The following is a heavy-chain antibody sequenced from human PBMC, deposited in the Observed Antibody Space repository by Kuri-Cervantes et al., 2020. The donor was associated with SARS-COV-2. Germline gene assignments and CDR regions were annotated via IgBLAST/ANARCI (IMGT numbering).Heavy chain of an antibody. CDR3: ASLRGYSYGSFDY. Sequence: SQTLSLTCAVYGGSFRGYYWSWIRQPPGKGLEWIGEINHSGSTNYNPSLKSRVTISVDTSKNQFSLKLSSVTAADTAVYYCASLRGYSYGSFDYWGQGTLVTVSS. CDR2: INHSGST. J-gene: IGHJ4*02. D-gene: IGHD5-18*01. CDR1: GGSFRGYY. V-gene: IGHV4-34*01.